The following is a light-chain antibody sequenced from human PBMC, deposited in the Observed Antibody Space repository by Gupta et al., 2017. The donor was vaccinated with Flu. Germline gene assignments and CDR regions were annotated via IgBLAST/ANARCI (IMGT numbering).Light chain of an antibody. V-gene: IGKV1-5*03. J-gene: IGKJ1*01. CDR2: KAS. CDR1: QSISSW. CDR3: QQYNNYGVT. Sequence: PTTLSASVGDRVTITCRASQSISSWLAWYQQKPGKAPNLLIYKASSLESGVPSRFSGSGSGTEFTLTISSLQPDDFATYYCQQYNNYGVTFGQGTKVEIK.